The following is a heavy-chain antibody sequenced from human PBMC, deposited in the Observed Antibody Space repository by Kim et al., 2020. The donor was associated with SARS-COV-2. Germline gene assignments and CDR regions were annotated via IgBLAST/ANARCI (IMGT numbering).Heavy chain of an antibody. J-gene: IGHJ3*02. Sequence: SETLSLTCTVSGDSISNGGYYWSWIRQHPGKGLEWIGYISDSGTTYYNPSLKSRLTMSIDTSENHFSVRLSSVTAADTAMYFCARRYFYDWSAFDIWGQGTKVTVSS. CDR1: GDSISNGGYY. CDR2: ISDSGTT. D-gene: IGHD3-22*01. V-gene: IGHV4-31*03. CDR3: ARRYFYDWSAFDI.